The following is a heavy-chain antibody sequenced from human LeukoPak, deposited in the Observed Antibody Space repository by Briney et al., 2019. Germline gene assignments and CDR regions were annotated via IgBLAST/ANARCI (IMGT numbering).Heavy chain of an antibody. CDR3: AKDIGISSS. J-gene: IGHJ4*02. CDR1: GFTFDDYA. Sequence: GGSLRLSCAASGFTFDDYAMHWVRQAPGKGLEWVSGISWNSGSIGYVDSVKGRFTISRDNAKNSLYLQMNSLRAEDTALYYCAKDIGISSSWGQGTLVTVSS. V-gene: IGHV3-9*01. CDR2: ISWNSGSI. D-gene: IGHD6-13*01.